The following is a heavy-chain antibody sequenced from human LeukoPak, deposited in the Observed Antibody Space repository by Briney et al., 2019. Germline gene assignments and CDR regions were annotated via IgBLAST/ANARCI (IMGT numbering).Heavy chain of an antibody. J-gene: IGHJ6*02. D-gene: IGHD3-10*01. CDR1: GFTFSSYG. CDR3: AKSLLLSYGSALDYGMDV. V-gene: IGHV3-30*18. CDR2: ISYDGSNK. Sequence: GRSLRLSCAASGFTFSSYGMHWVRQAPGKGLEWVAVISYDGSNKHYADSVKGRFTISRDNSKNTLYLQMNSLRAEDTAVYYCAKSLLLSYGSALDYGMDVWGQGTTVTVSS.